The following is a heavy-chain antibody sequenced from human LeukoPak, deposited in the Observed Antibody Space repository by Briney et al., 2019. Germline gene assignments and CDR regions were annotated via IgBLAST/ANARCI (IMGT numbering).Heavy chain of an antibody. Sequence: GGSLRLSCAASGFTLNNYWMSWVRQAPGKGLEWVANIKQDGSEKYYVDSVKGRFTISRDNAKNSFYLQMNSLRAEDTAVYHRARGNDYGDYVGIYSDYWGQGTLVTVSS. V-gene: IGHV3-7*01. CDR2: IKQDGSEK. D-gene: IGHD4-17*01. CDR1: GFTLNNYW. CDR3: ARGNDYGDYVGIYSDY. J-gene: IGHJ4*02.